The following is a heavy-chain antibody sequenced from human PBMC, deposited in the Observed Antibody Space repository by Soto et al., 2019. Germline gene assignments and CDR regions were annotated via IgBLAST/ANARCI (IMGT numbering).Heavy chain of an antibody. J-gene: IGHJ4*02. V-gene: IGHV3-23*01. CDR3: AKWNGYGDY. Sequence: EVQLLESGGGLVQPGGSPRLSCAVSGFSFSTYGVTWVRQAPGKGLEWVGGVSGGSGSTHYADSVKGRFTITGDDYKNTVYLQMNSLRVEDTAVYYCAKWNGYGDYWGQGTLVTVSS. CDR2: VSGGSGST. CDR1: GFSFSTYG. D-gene: IGHD1-1*01.